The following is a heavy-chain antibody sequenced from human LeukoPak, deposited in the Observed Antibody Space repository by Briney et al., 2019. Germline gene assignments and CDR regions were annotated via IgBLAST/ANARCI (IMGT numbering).Heavy chain of an antibody. D-gene: IGHD3-22*01. V-gene: IGHV1-18*01. CDR3: TTNYYDSSGYYYVGNYYYDMDV. CDR2: ISAYNGNT. J-gene: IGHJ6*02. CDR1: GYTFTSHG. Sequence: ASVKVSCKASGYTFTSHGISWVRQAPGQGLEWMGWISAYNGNTNYAQKLQGRVTTTTDASTSTAYMELRSLRSDDTAVYYCTTNYYDSSGYYYVGNYYYDMDVWGQGTTVTVSS.